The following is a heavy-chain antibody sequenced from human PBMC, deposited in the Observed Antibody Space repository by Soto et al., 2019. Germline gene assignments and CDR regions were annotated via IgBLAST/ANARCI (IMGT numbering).Heavy chain of an antibody. Sequence: EVQLLESGGGLVQPGGSLRLSCTASGFTFSSHAMTWVRQAPGKGLEWVSGLSDSGGSTYYADSVKGRFTISRDNSMNTLYLQMNTLRAEDTAVYYCAQVSRGWYAGFVDLWGQGTLVTVSS. J-gene: IGHJ5*02. CDR2: LSDSGGST. V-gene: IGHV3-23*01. D-gene: IGHD6-19*01. CDR3: AQVSRGWYAGFVDL. CDR1: GFTFSSHA.